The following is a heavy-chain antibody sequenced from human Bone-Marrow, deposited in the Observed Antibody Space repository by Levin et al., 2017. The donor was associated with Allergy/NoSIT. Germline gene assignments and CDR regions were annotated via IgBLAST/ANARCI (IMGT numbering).Heavy chain of an antibody. V-gene: IGHV3-23*01. CDR1: GFTFSSFG. J-gene: IGHJ4*02. D-gene: IGHD3-3*01. CDR2: VSGSGDTT. CDR3: AKDRNTLFGGVDY. Sequence: GGSLRLSCAASGFTFSSFGMNWVRQTPGKGLEWVSVVSGSGDTTYYADSVKGRFTISRDNSKNTLYLQMNSLRAEDTAVYYCAKDRNTLFGGVDYWGQGTLVTVSS.